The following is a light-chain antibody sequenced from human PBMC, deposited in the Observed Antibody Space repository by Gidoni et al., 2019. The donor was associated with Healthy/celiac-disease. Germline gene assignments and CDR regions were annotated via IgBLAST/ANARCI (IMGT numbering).Light chain of an antibody. J-gene: IGKJ4*01. V-gene: IGKV3-11*01. CDR2: DAS. Sequence: EILLPPSPATLSLSPGERATLSCRASQSVSSYLAWYQQKPGQAPRLLIYDASNRANGIPARLSGSGSGTEFTLTISSLEPEDFAVYYCQQRSNWPPLTFGGGTKVEIK. CDR3: QQRSNWPPLT. CDR1: QSVSSY.